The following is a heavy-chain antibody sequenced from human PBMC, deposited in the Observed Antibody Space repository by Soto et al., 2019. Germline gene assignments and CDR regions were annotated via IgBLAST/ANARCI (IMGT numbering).Heavy chain of an antibody. V-gene: IGHV3-23*01. CDR2: ISGSGGST. Sequence: GGSLRLSCAASGFTFSSYAMSWVRQAPGKGLEWVSAISGSGGSTYYADSVKGRLTISRDNSKNTLYLQMNSLRAEDTAVYYCEVDYYYYGMDVWGQGTTVTVSS. D-gene: IGHD1-26*01. CDR3: EVDYYYYGMDV. J-gene: IGHJ6*02. CDR1: GFTFSSYA.